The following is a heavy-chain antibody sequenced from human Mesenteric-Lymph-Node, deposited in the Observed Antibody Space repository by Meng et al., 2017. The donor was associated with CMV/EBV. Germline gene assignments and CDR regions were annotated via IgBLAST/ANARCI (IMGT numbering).Heavy chain of an antibody. CDR3: ARGRYYDYVWGSYRGASFYDY. CDR1: SGYY. CDR2: ISHSGST. V-gene: IGHV4-34*01. Sequence: SGYYWSWNRQPRGKGLEWNGEISHSGSTDYNPSIKGRVTISVNTSKNRFSLELSSVTAADTAVYYCARGRYYDYVWGSYRGASFYDYWGQGTLVTVSS. D-gene: IGHD3-16*02. J-gene: IGHJ4*02.